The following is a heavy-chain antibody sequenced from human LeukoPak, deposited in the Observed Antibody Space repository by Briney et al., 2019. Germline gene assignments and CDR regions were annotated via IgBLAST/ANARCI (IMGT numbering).Heavy chain of an antibody. CDR3: ARTGNYYYYMDV. V-gene: IGHV4-61*02. J-gene: IGHJ6*03. CDR1: GGSISSGSYY. CDR2: IYTSGST. Sequence: SETLSLTCTVSGGSISSGSYYWSWIRQPAGKGLEWIGRIYTSGSTNYNPSLKSRVTISVDTSKNQFSLKLSSVTAADTAVYYCARTGNYYYYMDVWGKGTTVTISS. D-gene: IGHD1-14*01.